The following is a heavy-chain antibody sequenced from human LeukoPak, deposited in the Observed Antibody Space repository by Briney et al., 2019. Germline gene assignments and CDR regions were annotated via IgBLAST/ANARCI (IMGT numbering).Heavy chain of an antibody. Sequence: PSETLSLTCTVSGRSISSSIYFWGWIRQPPGKGLEWIGSISYSGSTYYNPSLKSRVTISVGTSKNQFSLKLNSVTAADTAVYYCARSVNIVVEYYFDYWGQGTLVTVSS. CDR2: ISYSGST. V-gene: IGHV4-39*01. CDR1: GRSISSSIYF. CDR3: ARSVNIVVEYYFDY. D-gene: IGHD2-15*01. J-gene: IGHJ4*02.